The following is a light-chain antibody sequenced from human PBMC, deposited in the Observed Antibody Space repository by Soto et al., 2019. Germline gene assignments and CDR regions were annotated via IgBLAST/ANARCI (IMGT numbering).Light chain of an antibody. CDR3: SSYTSSSTRV. V-gene: IGLV2-14*01. CDR2: DVS. CDR1: SSDIGGYNY. J-gene: IGLJ3*02. Sequence: QSALTQPASVSGSPGQPITISCTGTSSDIGGYNYVSWYQQHPGKAPKLMIYDVSNRPSGVSNRFSGSKSGDTASLTISGLQAEDEGDYYCSSYTSSSTRVFGGGTKLTVL.